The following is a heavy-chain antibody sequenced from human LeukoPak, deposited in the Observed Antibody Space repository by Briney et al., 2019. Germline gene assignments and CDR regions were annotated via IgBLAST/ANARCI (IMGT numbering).Heavy chain of an antibody. V-gene: IGHV3-49*04. CDR2: IRSKAYGGTT. CDR3: TRDIYSYYDSSGYLTGFDP. Sequence: GGSLRLSCTASGFTFGDYAMSWVRQAPGKGLEWVGFIRSKAYGGTTEYAASVKGRFTISRGDSKSIAYLQMNSLKTEDTAVYYCTRDIYSYYDSSGYLTGFDPWGQGTLVTVPS. CDR1: GFTFGDYA. J-gene: IGHJ5*02. D-gene: IGHD3-22*01.